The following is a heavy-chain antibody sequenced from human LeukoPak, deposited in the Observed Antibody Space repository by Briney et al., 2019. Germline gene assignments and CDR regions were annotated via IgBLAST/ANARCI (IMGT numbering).Heavy chain of an antibody. D-gene: IGHD2-2*01. Sequence: SETLSLTCTVSGGSISSGDYYWNWIRQPPGKGLEWIGYIYYSGTTCYSPSLKSRVTISLDTSKNQFSLKLSSVTAADTAVYYCARGPAATFDYWGQGTLVTVSS. V-gene: IGHV4-30-4*08. CDR3: ARGPAATFDY. J-gene: IGHJ4*02. CDR1: GGSISSGDYY. CDR2: IYYSGTT.